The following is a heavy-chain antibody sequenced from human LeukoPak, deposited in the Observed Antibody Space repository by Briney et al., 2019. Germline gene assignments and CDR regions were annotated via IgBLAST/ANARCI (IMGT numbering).Heavy chain of an antibody. V-gene: IGHV3-74*01. Sequence: GGSLRPSCAASEFTFSKYWMHWVRQAPGKGLVWVSRLNSDGTYTSYADSVKGRFTMSRDNAKNTLYLQMNSLRAEDTAVYYCARGERGYSYGYGDYWGQGTLVTVSS. J-gene: IGHJ4*02. CDR2: LNSDGTYT. D-gene: IGHD5-18*01. CDR3: ARGERGYSYGYGDY. CDR1: EFTFSKYW.